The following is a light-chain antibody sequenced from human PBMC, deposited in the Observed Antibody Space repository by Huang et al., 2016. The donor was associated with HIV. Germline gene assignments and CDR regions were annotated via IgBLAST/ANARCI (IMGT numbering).Light chain of an antibody. V-gene: IGKV3-20*01. CDR3: QQYGSSPPT. CDR1: QSVSSSY. CDR2: GAS. Sequence: EIVLTQSPGTLSLSPGERATLSCRASQSVSSSYLAWYQQTPGQAPRLLIYGASSRSTCIPDRFSGSGSKTDFTLTISRLEPEDCAVYYCQQYGSSPPTFGPGTKVDIK. J-gene: IGKJ3*01.